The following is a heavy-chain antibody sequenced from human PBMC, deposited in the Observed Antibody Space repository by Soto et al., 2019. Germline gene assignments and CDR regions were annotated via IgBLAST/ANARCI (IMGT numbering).Heavy chain of an antibody. Sequence: GGSLRLSCAASGFTFSSYGMHWVRQAPGKGLEWVAVIWYDGSNKYYADSVKGRFTISRDNSKNTLYLQMNSLRAEDTAVYYCARDARQCSGGSCYSGFFDIWGQGTMVTVSS. CDR1: GFTFSSYG. CDR2: IWYDGSNK. V-gene: IGHV3-33*01. J-gene: IGHJ3*02. D-gene: IGHD2-15*01. CDR3: ARDARQCSGGSCYSGFFDI.